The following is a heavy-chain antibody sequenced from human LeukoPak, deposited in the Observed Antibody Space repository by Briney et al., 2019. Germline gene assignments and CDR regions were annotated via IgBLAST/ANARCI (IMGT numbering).Heavy chain of an antibody. CDR1: GFTFSSYW. CDR2: IYYSGTT. J-gene: IGHJ4*02. Sequence: PGGSLRLSCAASGFTFSSYWMSWVRQAPGKGLEWIGSIYYSGTTYYSPSLKSRVTTSVDTSKNQFSLNLSSVAAADTAVYYCVIVTFGSTSLWGQGTLVTVSS. V-gene: IGHV4-39*07. D-gene: IGHD2-2*01. CDR3: VIVTFGSTSL.